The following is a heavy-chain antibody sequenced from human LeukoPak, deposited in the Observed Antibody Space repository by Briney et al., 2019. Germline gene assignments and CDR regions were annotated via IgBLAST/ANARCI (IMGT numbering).Heavy chain of an antibody. D-gene: IGHD1-14*01. J-gene: IGHJ4*02. Sequence: SETLSLTCTVSGASFTNYYWSWIRQPPGKGLEWIGYISHTGITNYNPSLESRVIISADTSRNQFSLKLTSMTAADTAVYYCARFRSAADHPDSWGQGTLVTVSS. CDR2: ISHTGIT. CDR1: GASFTNYY. CDR3: ARFRSAADHPDS. V-gene: IGHV4-59*01.